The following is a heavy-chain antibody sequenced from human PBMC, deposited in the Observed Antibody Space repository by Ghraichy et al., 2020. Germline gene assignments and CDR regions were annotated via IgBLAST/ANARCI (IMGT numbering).Heavy chain of an antibody. CDR3: ARARRVYSGSSLPSWFDP. Sequence: SETLSLTCTVSGGSISSYYWSWIRQPPGKGLEWIGYIYYSGSTNYNPSLKSRVTISVDTSKNQFSLKLSSVTAADTAVYYCARARRVYSGSSLPSWFDPWGQGTLVTVSS. CDR1: GGSISSYY. J-gene: IGHJ5*02. CDR2: IYYSGST. V-gene: IGHV4-59*01. D-gene: IGHD1-26*01.